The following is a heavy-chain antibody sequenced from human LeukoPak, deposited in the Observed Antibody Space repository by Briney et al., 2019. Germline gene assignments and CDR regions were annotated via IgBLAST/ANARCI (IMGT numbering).Heavy chain of an antibody. CDR1: GFTFDDYA. CDR3: ATEERGYGDYSYYYGMDV. D-gene: IGHD4-17*01. CDR2: ISWNSGSI. J-gene: IGHJ6*04. Sequence: PGGSLRLSCAASGFTFDDYAMHWVRQAPGKGLEWVSGISWNSGSIGYADSVKGRFTISRDNAKNSLYLQMNSLRAEDTAVYYCATEERGYGDYSYYYGMDVWGKGTTVTVSS. V-gene: IGHV3-9*01.